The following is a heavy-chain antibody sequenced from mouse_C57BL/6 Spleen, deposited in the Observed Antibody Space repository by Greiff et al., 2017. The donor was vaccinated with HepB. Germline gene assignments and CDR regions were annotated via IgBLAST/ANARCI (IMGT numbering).Heavy chain of an antibody. J-gene: IGHJ1*03. CDR2: IYPGDGDT. D-gene: IGHD2-5*01. CDR3: ARGGYSNVRYFDV. CDR1: GYAFSSSW. V-gene: IGHV1-82*01. Sequence: QVQLQQSGPELVKPGASVKISCKASGYAFSSSWMNWVKQRPGKGLEWIGRIYPGDGDTNYNGKFKGKATLTADKSSSTAYMQLSSLTSEDSAVYFCARGGYSNVRYFDVWGTGTTVTVSS.